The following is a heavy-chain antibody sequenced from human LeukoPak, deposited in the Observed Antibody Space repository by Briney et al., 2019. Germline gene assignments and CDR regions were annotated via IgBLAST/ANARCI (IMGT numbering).Heavy chain of an antibody. D-gene: IGHD3-22*01. Sequence: SETLSLTCNVSGGSIHNYYWNWIRQPAGKGLEWIGRVYTSGRTIYNPSLKSRVTMSVDTSKNQFSLKLSSVTAADTAMYYCGSLGLAIVVVPPPFDYWGQGALVTVSS. J-gene: IGHJ4*02. CDR1: GGSIHNYY. CDR2: VYTSGRT. V-gene: IGHV4-4*07. CDR3: GSLGLAIVVVPPPFDY.